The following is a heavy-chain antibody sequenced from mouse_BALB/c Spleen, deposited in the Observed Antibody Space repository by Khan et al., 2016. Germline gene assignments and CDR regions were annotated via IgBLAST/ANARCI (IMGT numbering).Heavy chain of an antibody. J-gene: IGHJ4*01. V-gene: IGHV2-2*02. CDR3: ARNKGLRSYAMDY. CDR1: GFLLTSYG. Sequence: QVQLKESGPGLVQPSQSLSITCTASGFLLTSYGVHWVRQSPGKGLEWLGVIGSGGSKDYNAVFISRLSISKDNSNRQVFFKMNSLQANDTAKYYCARNKGLRSYAMDYWGQGTSVTASS. D-gene: IGHD1-1*01. CDR2: IGSGGSK.